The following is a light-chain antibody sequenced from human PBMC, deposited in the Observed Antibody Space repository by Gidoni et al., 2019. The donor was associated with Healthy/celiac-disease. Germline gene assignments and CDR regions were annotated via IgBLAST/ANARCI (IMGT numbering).Light chain of an antibody. CDR2: AAS. J-gene: IGKJ1*01. Sequence: DIQMTQSPSSLSASVGDRVTITCRASQSISSYLNWYQQKPGKAPKLLIYAASSLQSRVPSRFSGSGSGTDFTLTISSLQPEDCATYYCQQSYSTPPTWTFGQGTKVEIK. CDR1: QSISSY. CDR3: QQSYSTPPTWT. V-gene: IGKV1-39*01.